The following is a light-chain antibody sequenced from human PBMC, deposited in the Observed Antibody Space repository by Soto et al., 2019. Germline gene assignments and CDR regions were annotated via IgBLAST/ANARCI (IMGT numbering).Light chain of an antibody. V-gene: IGKV1-5*03. CDR2: KAS. CDR3: QQYTSYWT. J-gene: IGKJ1*01. CDR1: QSISSW. Sequence: DIQMTQSPSTLSASVGDRVTITCRASQSISSWLAWYQQKPGKAPKLLIYKASSLESGVPSRFSGSGSGTEFTLTISSLQPDDFATYYCQQYTSYWTFGPGTKV.